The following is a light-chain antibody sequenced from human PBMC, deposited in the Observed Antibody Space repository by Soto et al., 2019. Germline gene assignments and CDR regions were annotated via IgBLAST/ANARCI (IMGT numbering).Light chain of an antibody. CDR3: QSYDSSNVV. J-gene: IGLJ2*01. Sequence: NFMLTQPHSVSESPGKTVTISWTRSSGSIASNYVQWYQQRPGSAPTTVIYEDNQRPSGVPDRFSGSIDSSSNSASLTISGLKTEDEADYYCQSYDSSNVVFGGGTKLTAL. CDR2: EDN. CDR1: SGSIASNY. V-gene: IGLV6-57*04.